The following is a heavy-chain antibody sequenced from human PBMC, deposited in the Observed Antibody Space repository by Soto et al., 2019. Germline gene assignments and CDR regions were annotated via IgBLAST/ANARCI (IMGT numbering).Heavy chain of an antibody. Sequence: SETLSLTCTVSGSSINSSGYYWGWIRQPPGKGLEWIGSMFYGVSTYYNPSLKSRVTVSVDTSKNQFSLNLRSVTAADTAVYYCARLPSRHLVDYWGQGTLVTVS. CDR3: ARLPSRHLVDY. V-gene: IGHV4-39*01. J-gene: IGHJ4*02. CDR1: GSSINSSGYY. D-gene: IGHD3-3*02. CDR2: MFYGVST.